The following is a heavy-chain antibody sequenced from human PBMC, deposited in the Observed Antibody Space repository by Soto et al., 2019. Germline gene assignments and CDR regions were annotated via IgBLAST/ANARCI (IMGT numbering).Heavy chain of an antibody. D-gene: IGHD3-10*01. Sequence: ASVKVSCKASGYTFTSYDINWVRQATGQGLEWMGWMNPNSGNTGYAQKFQGRVTMTRNTSISTAYMELSSLRSEDTAVYYCARGFRKSPNYYYCMDVWGKGTTVTVSS. J-gene: IGHJ6*03. CDR2: MNPNSGNT. V-gene: IGHV1-8*01. CDR1: GYTFTSYD. CDR3: ARGFRKSPNYYYCMDV.